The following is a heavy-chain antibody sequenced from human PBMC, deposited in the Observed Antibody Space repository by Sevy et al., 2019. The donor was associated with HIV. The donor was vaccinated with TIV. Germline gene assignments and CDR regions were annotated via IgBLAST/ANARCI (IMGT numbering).Heavy chain of an antibody. D-gene: IGHD5-18*01. CDR1: GGTFSSYA. CDR2: IIPIFGTA. CDR3: ARERGYSYGGSSYSGMDV. V-gene: IGHV1-69*13. Sequence: ASVKVSCKASGGTFSSYAISWVRQAPGQGLEWMGGIIPIFGTANYAQKFQGRVTITADESTSTAYMELSSLRSEDTAVYYCARERGYSYGGSSYSGMDVWGQGTTVTVSS. J-gene: IGHJ6*02.